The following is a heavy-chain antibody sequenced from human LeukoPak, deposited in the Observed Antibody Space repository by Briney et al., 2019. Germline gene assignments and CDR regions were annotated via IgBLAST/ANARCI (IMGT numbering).Heavy chain of an antibody. D-gene: IGHD5-24*01. J-gene: IGHJ5*02. CDR2: ISPSGGST. Sequence: ASVKVSCMSSGYTFTNFYMHWVRQAPGQGLEWMGVISPSGGSTSCAQKFQGRVTLTRDMSTSTDYLELSSLRSEDTAVYYCARDNSVRDAAWWFNPWGQGTLVTVSS. V-gene: IGHV1-46*01. CDR3: ARDNSVRDAAWWFNP. CDR1: GYTFTNFY.